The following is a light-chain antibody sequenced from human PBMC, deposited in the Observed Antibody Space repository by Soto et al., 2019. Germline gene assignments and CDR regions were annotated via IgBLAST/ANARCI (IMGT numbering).Light chain of an antibody. CDR1: SSNIGKNT. Sequence: QSVLTQPPSASGTPGQRVTISCSGSSSNIGKNTVNWYQQFPGTAPKLLVYRNNQRPSGVPDRFSRSKSGTSASLAISGLQSEDEADYFCSVWDDSLDGRVFGGGTKLTVL. J-gene: IGLJ3*02. CDR2: RNN. CDR3: SVWDDSLDGRV. V-gene: IGLV1-44*01.